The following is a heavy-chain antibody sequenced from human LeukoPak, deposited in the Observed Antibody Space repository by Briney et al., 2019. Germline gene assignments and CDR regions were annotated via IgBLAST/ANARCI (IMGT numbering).Heavy chain of an antibody. CDR3: ARVGGSSWGYFYYHMDV. CDR1: GFTFSSYA. J-gene: IGHJ6*03. CDR2: INNDGSSP. D-gene: IGHD6-13*01. V-gene: IGHV3-74*01. Sequence: GGSLRLSCAASGFTFSSYAMSWVRQAPGKGLVWVSRINNDGSSPTYADSVKGRFTISRDNAKNTLYLQMNSLRAEDTAVYYCARVGGSSWGYFYYHMDVWGKGTAVTVSS.